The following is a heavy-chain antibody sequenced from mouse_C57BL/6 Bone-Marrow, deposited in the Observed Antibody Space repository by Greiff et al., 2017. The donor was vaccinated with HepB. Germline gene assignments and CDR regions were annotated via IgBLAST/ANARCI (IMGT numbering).Heavy chain of an antibody. CDR3: ARAIYYYGRGFAY. D-gene: IGHD1-1*01. Sequence: EVMLVESGGGLVKPGGSLKLSCAASGFTFSDYGMHWVRQAPEKGLEWVAYISSGSSTIYYADTVKGRFTISRDNAKNTLFLQMTSLRSEDTAMYYCARAIYYYGRGFAYWGQGTLVTVSA. CDR2: ISSGSSTI. J-gene: IGHJ3*01. CDR1: GFTFSDYG. V-gene: IGHV5-17*01.